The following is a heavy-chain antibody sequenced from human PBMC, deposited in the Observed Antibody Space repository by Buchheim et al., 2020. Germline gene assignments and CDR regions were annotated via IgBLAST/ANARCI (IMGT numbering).Heavy chain of an antibody. J-gene: IGHJ6*02. CDR3: TRDNVVVNAILQADYYYGMDV. CDR2: IIPIFGTA. CDR1: GGTFSSYA. D-gene: IGHD2-21*01. Sequence: QVQLVQSGAEVKKPGSSVKVSCKASGGTFSSYAISWVRQAPGQGLEWMGGIIPIFGTANYAQKFQGRVTITADESTRTAYMGLSSLSSVNTAVYYCTRDNVVVNAILQADYYYGMDVWGQGTT. V-gene: IGHV1-69*01.